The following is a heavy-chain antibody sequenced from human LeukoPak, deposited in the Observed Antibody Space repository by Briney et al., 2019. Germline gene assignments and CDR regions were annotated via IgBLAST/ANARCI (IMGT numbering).Heavy chain of an antibody. V-gene: IGHV3-30-3*01. Sequence: GGSLRLSCAASEFTFSTYAMNWVRQAPGKGLEWVAVISYDGSHKYYADSVKGRFTISRDNSKNTLYLQMNSLRAEDTAVYYCARRRPLDYNDLSGYYPFDYWGQGTMVTVSS. D-gene: IGHD3-22*01. CDR3: ARRRPLDYNDLSGYYPFDY. CDR2: ISYDGSHK. J-gene: IGHJ4*02. CDR1: EFTFSTYA.